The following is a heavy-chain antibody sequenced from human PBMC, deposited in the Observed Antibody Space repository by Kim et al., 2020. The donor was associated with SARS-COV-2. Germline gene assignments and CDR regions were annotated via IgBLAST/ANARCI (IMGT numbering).Heavy chain of an antibody. J-gene: IGHJ4*02. D-gene: IGHD4-17*01. CDR3: ARAGGDYDYYFDY. V-gene: IGHV3-7*01. Sequence: YVDTGRRRFTISRDNAKNALYLQMNSLRAEDTAVYYCARAGGDYDYYFDYWGQGTLVTVSS.